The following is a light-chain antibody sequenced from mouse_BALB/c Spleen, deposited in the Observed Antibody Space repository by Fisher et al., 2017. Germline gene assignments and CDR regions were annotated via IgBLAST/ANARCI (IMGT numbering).Light chain of an antibody. V-gene: IGKV4-74*01. Sequence: IVITQSPAIMSASPGEKVTMTCRASSSVSSSYLHWYQQKSGTSPKRWIYDTSKLASGVPARFSGSGSGTSYSLTISSMEAEDAATYYCHQYHRSPWTFGGGTKLEIK. CDR2: DTS. J-gene: IGKJ1*01. CDR3: HQYHRSPWT. CDR1: SSVSSSY.